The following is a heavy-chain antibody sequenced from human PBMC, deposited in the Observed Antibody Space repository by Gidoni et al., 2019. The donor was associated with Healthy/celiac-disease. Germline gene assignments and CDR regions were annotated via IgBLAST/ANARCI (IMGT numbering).Heavy chain of an antibody. J-gene: IGHJ3*02. CDR1: GVSFSGYY. Sequence: QVQLQQWVAGLLKPSETLSLTSPVYGVSFSGYYWCWIRQPPGKGLGWIGEINHSGSTNYTPSLKSRVTISVVTSKDQFSLKLSSVTAADTAVYYCARIVVVPTPLLGAFDIWGQGTMVTVSS. V-gene: IGHV4-34*01. CDR3: ARIVVVPTPLLGAFDI. CDR2: INHSGST. D-gene: IGHD2-15*01.